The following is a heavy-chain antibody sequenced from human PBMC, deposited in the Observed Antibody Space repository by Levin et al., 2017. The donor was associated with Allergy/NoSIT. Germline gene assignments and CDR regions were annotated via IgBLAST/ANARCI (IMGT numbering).Heavy chain of an antibody. Sequence: QAGESLKISCEASGFTFGSDAMSWVRQAPGKGLEWVSGISGSGGTTFYADSVKGRFTISRDNGKNTLFLHLSSLRAEDMAVYYCARGGAGYSSAPDPWGQGTLVTVSS. V-gene: IGHV3-23*01. J-gene: IGHJ5*02. CDR3: ARGGAGYSSAPDP. CDR2: ISGSGGTT. CDR1: GFTFGSDA. D-gene: IGHD5-12*01.